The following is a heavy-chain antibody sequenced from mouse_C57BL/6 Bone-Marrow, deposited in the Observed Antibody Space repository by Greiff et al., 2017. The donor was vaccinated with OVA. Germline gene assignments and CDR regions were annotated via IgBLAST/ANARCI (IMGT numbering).Heavy chain of an antibody. CDR1: GSAFSSSW. V-gene: IGHV1-82*01. D-gene: IGHD3-1*01. Sequence: VQLPQSGPELVKPGASVKISCKASGSAFSSSWMNWVKQRPGKGLEWIGRIYPGDGDTNYNGKFKGKATLTADKSSSTAYMQLSSLTSEDSAVYFCARSGPFAYWGQGTLVTVSA. J-gene: IGHJ3*01. CDR2: IYPGDGDT. CDR3: ARSGPFAY.